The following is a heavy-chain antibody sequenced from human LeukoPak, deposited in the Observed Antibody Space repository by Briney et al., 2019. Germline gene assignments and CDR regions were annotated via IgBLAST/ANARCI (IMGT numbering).Heavy chain of an antibody. CDR2: INPNSGGT. CDR3: ARGTNSSGWYGAFDY. V-gene: IGHV1-2*02. D-gene: IGHD6-19*01. J-gene: IGHJ4*02. CDR1: GYTFTGYY. Sequence: GASVKVSCKASGYTFTGYYMHWVRQAPGQGLEWMGWINPNSGGTNNAQKFQGRVTMTRDTSISTAYMELSRLRSDDTAVYYCARGTNSSGWYGAFDYWGQGTLVTVSS.